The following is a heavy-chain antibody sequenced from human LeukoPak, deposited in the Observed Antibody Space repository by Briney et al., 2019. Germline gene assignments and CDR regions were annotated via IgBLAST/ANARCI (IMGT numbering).Heavy chain of an antibody. CDR3: ARSFYYGSGRGLFDY. D-gene: IGHD3-10*01. Sequence: ASVKVTCKASGYTFTGYYMHWVRQAPGQGLEWMGWINPNSGGTNYAQKFQGRVTMTRDTSISTAYMELSRLRSDDTAVYYCARSFYYGSGRGLFDYWGQGTLVTVSS. CDR1: GYTFTGYY. V-gene: IGHV1-2*02. J-gene: IGHJ4*02. CDR2: INPNSGGT.